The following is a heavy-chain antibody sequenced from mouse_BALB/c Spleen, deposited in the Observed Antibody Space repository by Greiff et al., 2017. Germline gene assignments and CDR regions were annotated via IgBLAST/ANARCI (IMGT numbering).Heavy chain of an antibody. J-gene: IGHJ3*01. V-gene: IGHV3-2*02. CDR1: GYSFTSDYA. Sequence: EVQLQQSGPGLVKPSQSLSLSCTVTGYSFTSDYAWNWIRQFPENQLEWMGYISYSGSTSYNPSLNSRISITRDTSKNQFFLQLNSVTTEDTATDDCAREGVARFAYWGQGTLVTVSA. CDR3: AREGVARFAY. D-gene: IGHD1-1*01. CDR2: ISYSGST.